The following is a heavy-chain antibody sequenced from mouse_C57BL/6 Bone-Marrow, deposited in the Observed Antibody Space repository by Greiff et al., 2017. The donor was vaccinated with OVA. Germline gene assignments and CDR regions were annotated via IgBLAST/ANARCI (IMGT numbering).Heavy chain of an antibody. Sequence: QVQLQQPGAELVKPGASVKLSCKASGYTFTSYWMHWVKQRPGQGLEWIGMIHPNSGSTNYNEKFKSKATLTVDKSSSTAYMQLSSLTSEDAAVYYCARNDWDAMDYWGHGTSVTVSS. CDR1: GYTFTSYW. CDR2: IHPNSGST. V-gene: IGHV1-64*01. CDR3: ARNDWDAMDY. D-gene: IGHD4-1*01. J-gene: IGHJ4*01.